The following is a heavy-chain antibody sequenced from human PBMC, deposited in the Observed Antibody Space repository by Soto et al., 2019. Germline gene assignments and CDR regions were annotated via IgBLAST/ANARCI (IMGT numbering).Heavy chain of an antibody. CDR1: GFTFSSYA. CDR3: ARDRAFFFAMIVVVDAFDI. V-gene: IGHV3-30*04. Sequence: QVQLVESGGGVVQPGRSLRLSCAASGFTFSSYAMHWVRQAPGKGLEWVAVISYDGRNKYYADAVKGRFTISRDNSKITVYLQMNSLRAEDTAVYYCARDRAFFFAMIVVVDAFDIWGQGTMVTVSS. CDR2: ISYDGRNK. J-gene: IGHJ3*02. D-gene: IGHD3-22*01.